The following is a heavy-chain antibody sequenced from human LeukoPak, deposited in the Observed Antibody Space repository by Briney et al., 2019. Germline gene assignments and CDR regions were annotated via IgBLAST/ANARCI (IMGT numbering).Heavy chain of an antibody. D-gene: IGHD1/OR15-1a*01. CDR2: IYYSGST. CDR1: GGSISSSSYY. Sequence: SETLSLTCTVSGGSISSSSYYWGWIRQPPGKGLEWIGSIYYSGSTYYNPSLKSRVTISVDTSKNQFSLKLSSVTAADTAVYYCARARGTEPIDHWGRGTPVTVPS. J-gene: IGHJ4*02. V-gene: IGHV4-39*07. CDR3: ARARGTEPIDH.